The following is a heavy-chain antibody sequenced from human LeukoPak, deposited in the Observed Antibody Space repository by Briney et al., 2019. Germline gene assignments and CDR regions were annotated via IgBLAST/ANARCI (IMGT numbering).Heavy chain of an antibody. Sequence: GASVKVSCKASGGTLSSYAISWVRQAPGQGLEWMGGIIPIFGTANYAQKFQGRVTITADESTSTAYMELSSLRSEDTAVYYCARAYCTNGVCYEGYFDYWGQGTLVTVSS. CDR2: IIPIFGTA. D-gene: IGHD2-8*01. CDR3: ARAYCTNGVCYEGYFDY. CDR1: GGTLSSYA. V-gene: IGHV1-69*13. J-gene: IGHJ4*02.